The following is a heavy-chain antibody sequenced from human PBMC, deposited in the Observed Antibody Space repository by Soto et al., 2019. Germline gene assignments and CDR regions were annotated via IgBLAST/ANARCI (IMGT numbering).Heavy chain of an antibody. CDR2: INPNSGGT. D-gene: IGHD2-2*01. CDR3: ARGGSIVPAAFNWFDP. CDR1: GYTFTGYY. Sequence: ASVKVSCKASGYTFTGYYMHWVRQAPGQGLEWMGWINPNSGGTNYAQKFQGRVTMTRDTSISTAYMELSRLRSDDTAVYYCARGGSIVPAAFNWFDPRGQGTLVTVSS. V-gene: IGHV1-2*02. J-gene: IGHJ5*02.